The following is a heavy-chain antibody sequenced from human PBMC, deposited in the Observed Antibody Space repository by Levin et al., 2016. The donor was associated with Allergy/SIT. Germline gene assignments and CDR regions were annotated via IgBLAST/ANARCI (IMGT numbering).Heavy chain of an antibody. V-gene: IGHV3-33*01. CDR2: IWYDGSNK. CDR3: AREGQLWFYYFDY. Sequence: VRQAPGKGLEWVAVIWYDGSNKYYADSVKGRFTISRDNSKNTLYLQMNSLRAEDTAVYYCAREGQLWFYYFDYWGQGTLVTVSS. D-gene: IGHD5-18*01. J-gene: IGHJ4*02.